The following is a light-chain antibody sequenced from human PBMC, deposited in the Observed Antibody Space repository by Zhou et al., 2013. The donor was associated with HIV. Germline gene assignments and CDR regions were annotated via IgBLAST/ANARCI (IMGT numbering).Light chain of an antibody. CDR1: QSVGYW. CDR3: LQDYNYPPT. V-gene: IGKV1-5*03. CDR2: RVS. J-gene: IGKJ4*01. Sequence: DIQLTQSPSIMSASVGDRVIISCRASQSVGYWLAWYHQKPGRAPKLLIYRVSNLESGVPSRFSGSGSGTDFTLTISSLQPEDFATYFCLQDYNYPPTFGGGTKVEIK.